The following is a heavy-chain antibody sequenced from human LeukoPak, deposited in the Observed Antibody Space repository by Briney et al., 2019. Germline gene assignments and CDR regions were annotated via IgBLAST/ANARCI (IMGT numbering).Heavy chain of an antibody. V-gene: IGHV4-59*01. Sequence: PSETLSLTCTVSGGSIGTYYWSWIRQPPGKGLEWIGYIYYNGYTDYNPSLKSRVTISIHTSKNQFSLKLSSVTAADTAVYYCVRGDGKRTFDYWGQGTLVTVSS. D-gene: IGHD1-26*01. CDR2: IYYNGYT. CDR1: GGSIGTYY. J-gene: IGHJ4*02. CDR3: VRGDGKRTFDY.